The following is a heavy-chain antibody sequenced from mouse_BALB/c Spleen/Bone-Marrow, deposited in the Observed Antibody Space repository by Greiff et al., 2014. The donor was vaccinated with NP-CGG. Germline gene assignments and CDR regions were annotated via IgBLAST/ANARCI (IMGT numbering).Heavy chain of an antibody. J-gene: IGHJ3*01. CDR2: INPSSGYT. Sequence: QVQLQQPAAELARPGASVKMSCKASGYTFTSYTVHWVKQRPGQGLEWIGYINPSSGYTEYNQKSKDKTTLTADKSSSTAYMQLSSLTSEDSAVYFCARYWFAYWGQGTLVTVSA. V-gene: IGHV1-4*02. CDR1: GYTFTSYT. CDR3: ARYWFAY.